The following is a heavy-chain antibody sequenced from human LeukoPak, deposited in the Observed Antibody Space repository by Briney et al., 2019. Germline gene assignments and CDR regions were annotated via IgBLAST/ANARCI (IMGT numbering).Heavy chain of an antibody. J-gene: IGHJ6*03. V-gene: IGHV3-30*12. CDR2: ISCDGSNK. CDR3: ARDGWDYYYYMDV. CDR1: GLTFSNFG. Sequence: AGESLRLSCIASGLTFSNFGIHWVRQAPGKGLEWVAVISCDGSNKYYADSVKGRFTISRDNSKNTLYLQMNSLRAEDTAVYYCARDGWDYYYYMDVWGKGTTVTVSS. D-gene: IGHD1-26*01.